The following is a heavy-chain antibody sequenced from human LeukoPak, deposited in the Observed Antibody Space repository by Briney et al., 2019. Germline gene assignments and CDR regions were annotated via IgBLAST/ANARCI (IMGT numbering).Heavy chain of an antibody. Sequence: GGSLRLSCAASGFTFSSYSMSWVRQAPGKGLERVSYISSSSSTIYYADSVKGRFTISRDNAKNSLNLQMNSLRAEDTAVYYCARVGYCSSTSCYEIDYWGQGTLVTVSS. CDR2: ISSSSSTI. CDR1: GFTFSSYS. V-gene: IGHV3-48*01. CDR3: ARVGYCSSTSCYEIDY. J-gene: IGHJ4*02. D-gene: IGHD2-2*01.